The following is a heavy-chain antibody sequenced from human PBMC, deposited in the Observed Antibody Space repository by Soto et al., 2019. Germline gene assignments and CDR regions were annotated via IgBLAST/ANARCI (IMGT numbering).Heavy chain of an antibody. J-gene: IGHJ6*02. D-gene: IGHD1-26*01. CDR3: ARDLGSGSYYHYYYYGMDV. V-gene: IGHV1-8*01. Sequence: ASVKVSCKASGYTFTSYDINWVRQATGQGLEWMGWMNPNSGNTGSAQKFQGRVTMTRNTSITTAYMELSSLRSEDTAVYYCARDLGSGSYYHYYYYGMDVWGQGTTVTVSS. CDR1: GYTFTSYD. CDR2: MNPNSGNT.